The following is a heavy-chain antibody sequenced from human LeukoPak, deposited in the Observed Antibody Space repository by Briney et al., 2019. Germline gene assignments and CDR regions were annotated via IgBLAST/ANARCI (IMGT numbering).Heavy chain of an antibody. J-gene: IGHJ5*02. CDR1: GGSISSGAYY. CDR3: ARDLGADGYNLRNWFDP. V-gene: IGHV4-31*03. Sequence: TSETLSLTCTVSGGSISSGAYYWSWIRQHPGKGLEWIGYVSYSGSTYYNPSLKSRVTISVDMSKNQFSLKLSSVTAADTAVYYCARDLGADGYNLRNWFDPWGQGNLVTVSS. D-gene: IGHD5-24*01. CDR2: VSYSGST.